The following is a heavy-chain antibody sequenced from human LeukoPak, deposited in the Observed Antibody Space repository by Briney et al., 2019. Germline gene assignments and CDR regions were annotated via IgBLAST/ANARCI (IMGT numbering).Heavy chain of an antibody. CDR2: IIPIFGTA. CDR1: GGTSSSYA. J-gene: IGHJ4*02. Sequence: GASVKVSCKASGGTSSSYAISWVRQAPGQGLEWMGGIIPIFGTANYAQKFQGRVTITADESTSTAYMELSSLRSEDTAVYYCARTAIAARYYFDYWGQGSLVTVSS. CDR3: ARTAIAARYYFDY. D-gene: IGHD6-6*01. V-gene: IGHV1-69*13.